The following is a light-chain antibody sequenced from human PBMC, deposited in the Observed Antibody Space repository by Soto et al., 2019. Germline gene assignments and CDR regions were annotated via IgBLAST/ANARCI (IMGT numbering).Light chain of an antibody. CDR2: DVS. J-gene: IGLJ1*01. V-gene: IGLV2-14*03. CDR3: SSFTRINTYV. Sequence: QSALTQPASVSGSPGQSITISCTGTSSDVGGYNYVSWYQQHPGKAPKLMIYDVSNRPSGVSNRFSGSKSGNTASLTISGLQAEDEGDYYCSSFTRINTYVFGTGTKVTVL. CDR1: SSDVGGYNY.